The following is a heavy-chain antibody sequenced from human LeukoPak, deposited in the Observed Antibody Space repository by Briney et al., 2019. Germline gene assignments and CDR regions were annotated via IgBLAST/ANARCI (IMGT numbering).Heavy chain of an antibody. CDR1: GYTFTSYY. CDR2: INPSGGST. CDR3: AREEDCGGDCYSGFDY. Sequence: GASVKVSCKTSGYTFTSYYMHWVRQAPGQGLEWMGIINPSGGSTSYAQKFQGRVTMTRDMSTSTVYMELSSLRSEDTAVYYCAREEDCGGDCYSGFDYWGQGTLVTVSS. J-gene: IGHJ4*02. D-gene: IGHD2-21*02. V-gene: IGHV1-46*01.